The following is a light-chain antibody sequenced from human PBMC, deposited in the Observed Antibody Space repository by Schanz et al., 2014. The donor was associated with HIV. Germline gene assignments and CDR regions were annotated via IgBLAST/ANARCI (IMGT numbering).Light chain of an antibody. V-gene: IGKV3-20*01. J-gene: IGKJ4*01. Sequence: EIVLTQSPGSLSLSPGGRATLSCGASQRLSSSYLAWYQQKRDQPPRLVIYVTSTRAAGIPDRFSGTGSGTDFTLTISRLEPEDFAVYFCQYFGNSGGTFGGGTKVEIK. CDR2: VTS. CDR1: QRLSSSY. CDR3: QYFGNSGGT.